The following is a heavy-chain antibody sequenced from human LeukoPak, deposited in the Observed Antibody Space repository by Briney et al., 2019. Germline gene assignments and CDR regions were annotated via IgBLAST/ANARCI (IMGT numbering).Heavy chain of an antibody. CDR1: GFTFSSYW. CDR2: INHNGNVN. J-gene: IGHJ6*02. CDR3: ARAVGRSSWPTRYYYYYGMDV. Sequence: SGGSLRLSCAASGFTFSSYWMNWARQAPGKGLEWVASINHNGNVNYYVDSVKGRFTISRDNAKNSLYLQMNSLRAEDTAVYYCARAVGRSSWPTRYYYYYGMDVWGQGTTVTVSS. V-gene: IGHV3-7*03. D-gene: IGHD6-13*01.